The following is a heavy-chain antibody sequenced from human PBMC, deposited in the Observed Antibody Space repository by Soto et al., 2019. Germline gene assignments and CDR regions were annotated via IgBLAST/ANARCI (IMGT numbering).Heavy chain of an antibody. CDR1: GFTFSSYP. CDR3: ARGAVRGEYYYYMDV. Sequence: GGSLRLSCAASGFTFSSYPMSWVRQAPGKGLEWVSSISSSSSYIYYADSVKGRFTISRDNAKNSLYLQMNSLRAEDTAVYYCARGAVRGEYYYYMDVWGKGTTVTVS. V-gene: IGHV3-21*01. D-gene: IGHD3-10*01. CDR2: ISSSSSYI. J-gene: IGHJ6*03.